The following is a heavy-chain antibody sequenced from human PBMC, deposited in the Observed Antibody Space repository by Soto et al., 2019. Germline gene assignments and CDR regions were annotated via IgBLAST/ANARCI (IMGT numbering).Heavy chain of an antibody. J-gene: IGHJ6*02. CDR3: ARTVAGTYYYYGMDV. CDR1: GGSFSGYY. V-gene: IGHV4-34*01. CDR2: INHSGST. D-gene: IGHD6-19*01. Sequence: SETLSLTCAVYGGSFSGYYWSWIRQPPGKGLEWIGEINHSGSTNYNPSLKSRVTISVDTSKNQFSLKLSSVTAADTAVYYCARTVAGTYYYYGMDVWGQGTTVTVSS.